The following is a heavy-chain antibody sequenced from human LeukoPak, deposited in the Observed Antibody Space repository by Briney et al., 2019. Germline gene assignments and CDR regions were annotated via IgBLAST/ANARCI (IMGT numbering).Heavy chain of an antibody. CDR1: GYTFTSYY. CDR3: ASSRLLELNSGYLIDY. D-gene: IGHD3-22*01. CDR2: INPSGGST. Sequence: ASVKVSCKASGYTFTSYYMHWVRQAPGQGLEWMGIINPSGGSTSYAQKFQGRVTMTRDTSTSTVYMELSSLRSEDTAVYYCASSRLLELNSGYLIDYWGQGTLVTVSS. J-gene: IGHJ4*02. V-gene: IGHV1-46*03.